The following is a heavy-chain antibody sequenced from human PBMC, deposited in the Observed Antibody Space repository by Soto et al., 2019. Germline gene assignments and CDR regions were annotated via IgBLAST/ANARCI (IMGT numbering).Heavy chain of an antibody. CDR1: GFSLTTGGVG. CDR2: IYWDDDK. CDR3: LHIECANAEYDV. D-gene: IGHD5-12*01. J-gene: IGHJ1*01. V-gene: IGHV2-5*04. Sequence: SGPTRVNPTQTLTLTCTFSGFSLTTGGVGVAWIRQPPGKALEWLGLIYWDDDKRYSPSLKNRVTITRDTSRNQVVLTLTNMDPVDTGTYYCLHIECANAEYDVWGQGILGTVST.